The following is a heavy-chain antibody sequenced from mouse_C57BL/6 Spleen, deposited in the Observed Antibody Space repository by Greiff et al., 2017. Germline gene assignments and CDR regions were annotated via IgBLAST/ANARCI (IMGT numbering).Heavy chain of an antibody. CDR3: ARRGITHYYAMDY. D-gene: IGHD1-1*01. J-gene: IGHJ4*01. CDR1: GLPFSSFG. V-gene: IGHV5-6*02. Sequence: VMLVDFGGTLLKPGGSLKPSFAPSGLPFSSFGLSWVPRPPDKRLGWVGNNSRGGSYTYYPDSVKGRFTISRDNAKNTLYLQMSRLKSEDTAMYYCARRGITHYYAMDYWGQGTSVTVSS. CDR2: NSRGGSYT.